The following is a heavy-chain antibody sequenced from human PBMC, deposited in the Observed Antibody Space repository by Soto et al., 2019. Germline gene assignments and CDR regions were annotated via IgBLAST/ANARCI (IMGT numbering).Heavy chain of an antibody. CDR1: GFGVSNNY. Sequence: SLRLSCAASGFGVSNNYMSWVRQAPGKGLEWVSAINSGGNTYYADSVKGRFTISRDNSKNTLYLQMNSLRAEDTAVYYCARTYSSSWYRSLGYFDYWGQGTLVTVSS. CDR2: INSGGNT. CDR3: ARTYSSSWYRSLGYFDY. V-gene: IGHV3-66*01. J-gene: IGHJ4*02. D-gene: IGHD6-13*01.